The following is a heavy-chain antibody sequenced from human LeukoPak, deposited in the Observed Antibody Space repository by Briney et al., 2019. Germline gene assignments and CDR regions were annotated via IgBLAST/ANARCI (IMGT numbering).Heavy chain of an antibody. CDR2: IKSKTDGGTT. Sequence: VGSLRLSCAASGFTFSNAWMSWVRQAPGKGLEWVGRIKSKTDGGTTDYAAPVKGRFTISRDDSKNTLYLQMNSLKTEDTAVYYCTTDRGYCSGGSCPYYYYYYMDVWGKGTTVTVSS. V-gene: IGHV3-15*01. D-gene: IGHD2-15*01. J-gene: IGHJ6*03. CDR1: GFTFSNAW. CDR3: TTDRGYCSGGSCPYYYYYYMDV.